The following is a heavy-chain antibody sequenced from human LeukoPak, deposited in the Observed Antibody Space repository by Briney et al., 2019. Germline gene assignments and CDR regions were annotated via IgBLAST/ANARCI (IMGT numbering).Heavy chain of an antibody. CDR2: TRNNGNRYTT. V-gene: IGHV3-72*01. J-gene: IGHJ2*01. D-gene: IGHD3-16*02. CDR3: AKDQSLLGELSLSPPELFFDL. CDR1: GFRFSDYF. Sequence: GGSLRLSCAASGFRFSDYFMDWVRQTPGKGLEWLGRTRNNGNRYTTEYAASVRGRFTISRDDSKNLLYLQMNSLRAEDTAVYYCAKDQSLLGELSLSPPELFFDLWGRGTLVTVSS.